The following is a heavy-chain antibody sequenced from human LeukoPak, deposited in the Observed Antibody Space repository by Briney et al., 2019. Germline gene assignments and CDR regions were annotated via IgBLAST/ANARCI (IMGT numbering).Heavy chain of an antibody. CDR2: IYYSGST. Sequence: SETLSLTCTVSGGSISSYYWSWIRQPPGKGLEWIGYIYYSGSTNYNPSLKSRVTISVDTSKNQFSLKLSSVTAADTAVYYCARRDYHDLFSYYDILTGYHDAFDIWGQGTMVTVSS. CDR3: ARRDYHDLFSYYDILTGYHDAFDI. J-gene: IGHJ3*02. V-gene: IGHV4-59*08. CDR1: GGSISSYY. D-gene: IGHD3-9*01.